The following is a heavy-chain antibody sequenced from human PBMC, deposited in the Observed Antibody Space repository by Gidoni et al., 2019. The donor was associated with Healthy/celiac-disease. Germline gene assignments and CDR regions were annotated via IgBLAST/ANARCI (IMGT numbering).Heavy chain of an antibody. V-gene: IGHV3-33*01. CDR1: GFTFSSYG. Sequence: QVQLVESGGGVVQPGRSLRLSCAASGFTFSSYGMHWVRQAPGKGLEWVAVIWYDGSNKYYADSVKGRFTISRDNSKNTLYLQMNSLRAEDTAVYYCARDRYTKTIAVAGVWGQGTLVTVSS. J-gene: IGHJ4*02. CDR3: ARDRYTKTIAVAGV. D-gene: IGHD6-19*01. CDR2: IWYDGSNK.